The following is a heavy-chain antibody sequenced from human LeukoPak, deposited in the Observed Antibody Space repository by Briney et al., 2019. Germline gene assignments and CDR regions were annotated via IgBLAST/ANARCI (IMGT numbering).Heavy chain of an antibody. CDR2: MNPNSGNT. Sequence: ASVKVSCKASGDTFTSYDINWVRQATGQGLECMGWMNPNSGNTGYAQKFQGRVTITRNTSISTAYMELSSLRSEDTAVYYCARGIAAAGISLLFDYWGQGTLVTVSS. D-gene: IGHD6-13*01. CDR3: ARGIAAAGISLLFDY. J-gene: IGHJ4*02. CDR1: GDTFTSYD. V-gene: IGHV1-8*03.